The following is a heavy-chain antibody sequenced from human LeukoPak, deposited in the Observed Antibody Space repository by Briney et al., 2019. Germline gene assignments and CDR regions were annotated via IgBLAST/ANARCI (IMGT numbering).Heavy chain of an antibody. V-gene: IGHV1-2*03. CDR2: ISPNSGDT. J-gene: IGHJ5*02. D-gene: IGHD2-2*01. CDR1: GYTFTGYY. CDR3: ARESACGTTNCLAPADWLDP. Sequence: LVASVKVSCKASGYTFTGYYMHWVRQAPGQGLEWMGWISPNSGDTDIAQKFQGRVTMTRDTSIATSYMEVDSLTSDDTAVYYCARESACGTTNCLAPADWLDPWGQGTLVIVSS.